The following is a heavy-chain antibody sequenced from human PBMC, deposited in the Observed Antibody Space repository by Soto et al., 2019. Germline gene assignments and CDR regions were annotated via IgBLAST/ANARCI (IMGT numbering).Heavy chain of an antibody. CDR2: ISNSSSTI. CDR1: GFTFSSYS. D-gene: IGHD4-17*01. CDR3: AKDPTDGDYVEGGDNAFDY. Sequence: PGGSLRLSCAAPGFTFSSYSMNWVRQAPGKGLEWVSYISNSSSTIYYADSVKGRFTISRDNAKNSLYLQMNSLRAEDTAVYYCAKDPTDGDYVEGGDNAFDYWGQGTLVTVSS. V-gene: IGHV3-48*01. J-gene: IGHJ4*02.